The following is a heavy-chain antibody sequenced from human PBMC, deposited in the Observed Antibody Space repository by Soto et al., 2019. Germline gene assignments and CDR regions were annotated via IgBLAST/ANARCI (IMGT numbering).Heavy chain of an antibody. Sequence: PSETLSLTCTVSGGSISSGDYYWSWIRQPPGKGLEWIGYIYYTGNSYLNPSLKSRLSISVDTSKNQFSLELRSVTAADTAVYYCAREQWGFDSWGQGTLVTVSS. V-gene: IGHV4-30-4*01. CDR1: GGSISSGDYY. J-gene: IGHJ4*02. CDR3: AREQWGFDS. D-gene: IGHD6-19*01. CDR2: IYYTGNS.